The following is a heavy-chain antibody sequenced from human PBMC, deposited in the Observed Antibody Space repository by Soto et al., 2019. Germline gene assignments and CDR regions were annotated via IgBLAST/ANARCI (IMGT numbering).Heavy chain of an antibody. J-gene: IGHJ4*02. V-gene: IGHV4-30-2*06. CDR2: IYNSGST. D-gene: IGHD2-21*02. Sequence: QLQLHESGSRLVKPSQTLSLTCAVSGGSISRAGYSWSWIRQSPGKGLEWIGYIYNSGSTFYNPSLKSRLTISVDSSKNQLSLQLNSVSAADTAVYYCASSRVVTTYFDYWGQGTLVTVSS. CDR3: ASSRVVTTYFDY. CDR1: GGSISRAGYS.